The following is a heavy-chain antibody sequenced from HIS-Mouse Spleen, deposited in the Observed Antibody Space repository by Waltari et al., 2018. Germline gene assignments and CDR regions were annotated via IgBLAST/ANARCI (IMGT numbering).Heavy chain of an antibody. Sequence: EVQLVETGGGWIQPGGSLRLSCAASGFTVSSHYISWVRQAPGKGLEWVSVIYSGGSTYYADSVKGRFTISRDNSKNTLYLQMNSLRAEDTAVYYCARHYYYGSGSYYFDYWGQGTLVTVSS. J-gene: IGHJ4*02. CDR3: ARHYYYGSGSYYFDY. CDR1: GFTVSSHY. V-gene: IGHV3-53*02. CDR2: IYSGGST. D-gene: IGHD3-10*01.